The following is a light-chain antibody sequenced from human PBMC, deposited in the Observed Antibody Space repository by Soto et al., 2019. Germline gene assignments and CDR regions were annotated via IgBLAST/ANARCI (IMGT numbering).Light chain of an antibody. CDR1: QSGSSN. CDR3: QQYSSFPIT. Sequence: EIVMTKSPAILTVSPGERATLSCRASQSGSSNLAWYQQKPRQAPRLLIDGATSRATSIPDWFSGSWSGTDFTLTISRLEPEDFAVYYCQQYSSFPITFGQGTRLEIK. CDR2: GAT. V-gene: IGKV3-20*01. J-gene: IGKJ5*01.